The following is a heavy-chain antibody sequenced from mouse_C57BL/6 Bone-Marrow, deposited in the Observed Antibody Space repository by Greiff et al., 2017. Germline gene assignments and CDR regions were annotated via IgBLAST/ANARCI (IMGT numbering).Heavy chain of an antibody. Sequence: VQLQQSGPELVKPGASVKISCKASGYTFTDYYMNWVKQSHGKSLEWIGDINPNNGGTSYNQKFKGKATLTVDKSSSTAYMELRSLTSEDSAVYYCARRGLRRDFDYWGQGTTLTVSS. D-gene: IGHD2-4*01. V-gene: IGHV1-26*01. CDR1: GYTFTDYY. CDR3: ARRGLRRDFDY. J-gene: IGHJ2*01. CDR2: INPNNGGT.